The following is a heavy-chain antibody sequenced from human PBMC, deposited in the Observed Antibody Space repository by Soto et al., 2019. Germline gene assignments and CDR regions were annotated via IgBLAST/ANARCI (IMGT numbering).Heavy chain of an antibody. J-gene: IGHJ6*02. CDR3: AKHMHYYVTPRRGMDV. V-gene: IGHV3-48*03. CDR2: ISSSGSTI. Sequence: GESLRLSCGASGFTFSSYEMNWVRQAPGKGLEWVSYISSSGSTIYYADSVKGRFTISIDNAKNSLYLQLTSLRAEDTALYYCAKHMHYYVTPRRGMDVLGQGTTVTV. D-gene: IGHD3-10*02. CDR1: GFTFSSYE.